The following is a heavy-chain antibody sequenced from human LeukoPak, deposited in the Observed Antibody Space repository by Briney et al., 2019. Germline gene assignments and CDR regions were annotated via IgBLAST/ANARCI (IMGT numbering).Heavy chain of an antibody. Sequence: ASVKVSCKASGDTFTSYAMHWVRQAPGQRLEWMGWINAGNGNTKYSQEFQGRVTITRDTSASTAYMDLSSLKSEDTAVYYCARGQNYYDSSGYQALDHWGQGTLVTVSS. D-gene: IGHD3-22*01. J-gene: IGHJ4*02. CDR3: ARGQNYYDSSGYQALDH. CDR2: INAGNGNT. V-gene: IGHV1-3*01. CDR1: GDTFTSYA.